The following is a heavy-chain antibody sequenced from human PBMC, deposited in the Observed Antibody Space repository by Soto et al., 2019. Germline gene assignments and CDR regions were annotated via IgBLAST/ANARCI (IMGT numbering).Heavy chain of an antibody. V-gene: IGHV1-2*04. J-gene: IGHJ4*02. CDR2: INPNSGGT. D-gene: IGHD1-20*01. Sequence: ASVKVSCKASGYTFTGYYMHWVRQAPGQGLEWMGWINPNSGGTNYAQKFQGWVTMTRDTSISTAYTELSRLRSDDTAVYYCVTAIETNWNYFDYWGQGTLVTVSS. CDR3: VTAIETNWNYFDY. CDR1: GYTFTGYY.